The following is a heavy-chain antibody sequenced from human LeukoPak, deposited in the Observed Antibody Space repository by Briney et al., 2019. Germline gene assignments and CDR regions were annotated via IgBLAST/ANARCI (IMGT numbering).Heavy chain of an antibody. J-gene: IGHJ2*01. CDR1: GGSISSYY. D-gene: IGHD1-26*01. V-gene: IGHV4-4*07. CDR2: IYTSGNT. Sequence: SETLSLTCTVSGGSISSYYWSWIRQPAGKGLEWIGHIYTSGNTKYNPSLKSRVTISVDTSKNQFSLNLSSVTAADTAVYYCARRISGSYSRFDLWGRGTLVTVSS. CDR3: ARRISGSYSRFDL.